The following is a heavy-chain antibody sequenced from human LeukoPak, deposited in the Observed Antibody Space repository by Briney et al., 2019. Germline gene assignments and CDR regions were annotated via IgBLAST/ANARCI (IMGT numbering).Heavy chain of an antibody. D-gene: IGHD3-3*01. Sequence: GGSLRLSCAASGFTFDDYAMHWVRQVPGKGLEWFSGISWNSGSIDYADSVKGRFTISRDNAKNSLYLQMNTLRPEDTAVYYCTRERQNKDFWSGGDYWGQGTLVTVSS. CDR3: TRERQNKDFWSGGDY. V-gene: IGHV3-9*01. J-gene: IGHJ4*02. CDR2: ISWNSGSI. CDR1: GFTFDDYA.